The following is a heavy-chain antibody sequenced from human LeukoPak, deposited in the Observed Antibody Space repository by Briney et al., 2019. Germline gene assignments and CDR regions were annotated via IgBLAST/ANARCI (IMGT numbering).Heavy chain of an antibody. D-gene: IGHD3-3*01. CDR3: AKGPSYDFWSGYYIL. CDR2: ISSSSSYI. V-gene: IGHV3-21*04. Sequence: GSLRLSCAASGFTFSSYSMNWVRQAPGKGLEWVSSISSSSSYIYYADSVKGRFTISRDNAKNSLYLQMNSLRAEDTALYYCAKGPSYDFWSGYYILWGQGTLVTVSS. CDR1: GFTFSSYS. J-gene: IGHJ4*02.